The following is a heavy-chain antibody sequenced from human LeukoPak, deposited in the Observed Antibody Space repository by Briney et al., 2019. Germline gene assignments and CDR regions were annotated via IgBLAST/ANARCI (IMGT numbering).Heavy chain of an antibody. V-gene: IGHV4-39*07. CDR1: GGSISSGSYY. J-gene: IGHJ6*03. CDR2: IYRSGST. CDR3: ARDRGAYSSGWYLVDYMDV. Sequence: SETLSLTCIVSGGSISSGSYYWSWIRQPAGKGLEWIGSIYRSGSTYYNPSLKSRVTISVDTSKNQFSLKLSSVTAADTAVYYCARDRGAYSSGWYLVDYMDVWGKGTTVTVSS. D-gene: IGHD6-19*01.